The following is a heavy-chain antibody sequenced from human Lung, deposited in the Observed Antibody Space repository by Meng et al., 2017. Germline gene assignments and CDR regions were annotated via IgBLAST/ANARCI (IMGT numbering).Heavy chain of an antibody. V-gene: IGHV1-46*02. CDR3: ARGAYGDYGIDY. D-gene: IGHD4-17*01. Sequence: ASVKVSCKPSGYTFNRYYIHWLRQAPGQGLEWMGLINPTGDNTTYTQRFQGRLTMTRDMSTSTVYMELSSLRSEDTAVYYCARGAYGDYGIDYWGQGTLVTVSS. CDR2: INPTGDNT. CDR1: GYTFNRYY. J-gene: IGHJ4*02.